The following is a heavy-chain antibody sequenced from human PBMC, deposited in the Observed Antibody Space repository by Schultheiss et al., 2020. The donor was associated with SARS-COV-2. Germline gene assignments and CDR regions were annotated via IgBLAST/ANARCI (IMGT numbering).Heavy chain of an antibody. J-gene: IGHJ5*02. CDR3: AAPPQVSSSP. V-gene: IGHV3-11*04. Sequence: GESLKISCAASGFTFSDYYMSWIRQAPGKGLEWVSYISSSGSTIYYADSVKGRFTISRDNSKNTLYLQMNSLRAEDTAVYYCAAPPQVSSSPWGQGTLVTVSS. D-gene: IGHD1-14*01. CDR2: ISSSGSTI. CDR1: GFTFSDYY.